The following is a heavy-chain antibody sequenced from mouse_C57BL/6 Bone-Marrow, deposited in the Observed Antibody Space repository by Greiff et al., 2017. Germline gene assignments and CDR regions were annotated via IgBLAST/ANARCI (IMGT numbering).Heavy chain of an antibody. CDR3: ARPPYYYGSSYAMDY. D-gene: IGHD1-1*01. J-gene: IGHJ4*01. V-gene: IGHV1-50*01. CDR2: IDPSDSYT. Sequence: QVQLQQPGAELVKPGASVKLSCKASGYTFTSYWMQWVKQRPGQGLEWIGEIDPSDSYTNYNQKFKGKATLTVDTSSSPAYMQRSSLTSEDSAVYYCARPPYYYGSSYAMDYWGQGTSVTVSS. CDR1: GYTFTSYW.